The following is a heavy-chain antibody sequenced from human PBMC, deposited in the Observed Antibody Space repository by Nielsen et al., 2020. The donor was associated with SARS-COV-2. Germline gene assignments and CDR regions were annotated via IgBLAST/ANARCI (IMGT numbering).Heavy chain of an antibody. Sequence: GGSLRLSCAASGFTFSSYGMHWVRQAPGKGLEWVAVIWYDGSNKYYADSVKGRFTISRDNSKNTLYLQMNSLRAEDTAVYYCARGVAGLYFDYWGQGTLVTVSS. D-gene: IGHD6-19*01. CDR2: IWYDGSNK. V-gene: IGHV3-33*08. CDR3: ARGVAGLYFDY. CDR1: GFTFSSYG. J-gene: IGHJ4*02.